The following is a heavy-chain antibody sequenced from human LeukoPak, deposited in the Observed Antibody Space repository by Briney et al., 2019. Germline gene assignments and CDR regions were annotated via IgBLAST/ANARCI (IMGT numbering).Heavy chain of an antibody. Sequence: SETLSLTCTVSGGSISSYYWSWIRQPPGKGLEWIGYIYYSGSTNHNPSLKSRVTISVDTSKNQFSLKLSSVTAADTAVYYCARSSLGDYYDSSGYLDYWGQGTLATVSS. CDR3: ARSSLGDYYDSSGYLDY. J-gene: IGHJ4*02. D-gene: IGHD3-22*01. CDR2: IYYSGST. CDR1: GGSISSYY. V-gene: IGHV4-59*01.